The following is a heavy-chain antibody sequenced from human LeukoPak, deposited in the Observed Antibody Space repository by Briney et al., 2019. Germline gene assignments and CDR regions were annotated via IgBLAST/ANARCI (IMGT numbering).Heavy chain of an antibody. CDR2: INPNSGGT. CDR3: ARRGYYDTKRAFDI. D-gene: IGHD3-22*01. CDR1: GYTFTGYY. V-gene: IGHV1-2*02. Sequence: ASVKVSCKASGYTFTGYYMHWVRQAPGQGLEWMGWINPNSGGTNYAQKFQGRVTMTRDTSISTAYMELNRLRSDGTAVYYCARRGYYDTKRAFDIWGQGTMVTVSP. J-gene: IGHJ3*02.